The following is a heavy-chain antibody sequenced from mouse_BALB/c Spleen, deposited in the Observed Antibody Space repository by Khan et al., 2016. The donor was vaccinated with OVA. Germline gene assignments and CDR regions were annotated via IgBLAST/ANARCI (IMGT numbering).Heavy chain of an antibody. CDR3: TRGDPGNFDY. V-gene: IGHV1-69*02. D-gene: IGHD2-13*01. CDR1: GYTFTNYW. Sequence: QVQLQQPGAELVRPGASVKLSCKASGYTFTNYWINWVKERPGQGLEWIGNIYPSDSYTNYKQKFKDKATLTVDKSSSTAFLQLSSPTSEDSAVYYCTRGDPGNFDYWGQGTTLTVSS. CDR2: IYPSDSYT. J-gene: IGHJ2*01.